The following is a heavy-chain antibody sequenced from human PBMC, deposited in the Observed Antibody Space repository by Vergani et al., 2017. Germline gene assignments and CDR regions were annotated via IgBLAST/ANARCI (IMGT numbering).Heavy chain of an antibody. CDR3: AKDVYDSWSAYYDYHYYMDV. D-gene: IGHD3-3*01. V-gene: IGHV3-23*01. J-gene: IGHJ6*03. CDR2: LSASDRRT. Sequence: EVQLLESGGDLVQPGGSLRLSCAASGFTFIMHAMSWVRQAPGKGLEWVSTLSASDRRTHYADSVKGRFTISRDKSKNTLYQQMDRLRADDTAIYYCAKDVYDSWSAYYDYHYYMDVWGKGATVSVSS. CDR1: GFTFIMHA.